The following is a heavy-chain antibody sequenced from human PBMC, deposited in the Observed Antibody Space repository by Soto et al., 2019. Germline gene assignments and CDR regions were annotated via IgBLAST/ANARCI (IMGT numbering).Heavy chain of an antibody. CDR2: IIPICGTA. CDR1: GGTFSSYA. CDR3: ARGYSYGSGYSFDY. Sequence: QVQLVQSGAEVKKPGSSVKVSCTASGGTFSSYAISWLRQAPGQGVEWMGGIIPICGTANYAQKSQSRVTITADESTSTAYMELSSLRSEDTAVYYCARGYSYGSGYSFDYWGQGTLVTVSS. V-gene: IGHV1-69*01. D-gene: IGHD5-18*01. J-gene: IGHJ4*02.